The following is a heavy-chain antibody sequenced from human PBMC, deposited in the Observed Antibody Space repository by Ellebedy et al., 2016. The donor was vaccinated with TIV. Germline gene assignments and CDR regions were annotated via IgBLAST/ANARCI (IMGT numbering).Heavy chain of an antibody. Sequence: PGGSLRLSCAASGFTFDDYAMHWVRQAPGKGLEWVSGISWNSGTIGSADSVKGRFTISRDNAKNSLYLQMNSLRGEDTAVYYCARDHYDSSGYYFPQIYYYYYGMDVWGQGTTVTVSS. CDR3: ARDHYDSSGYYFPQIYYYYYGMDV. J-gene: IGHJ6*02. V-gene: IGHV3-9*01. CDR2: ISWNSGTI. D-gene: IGHD3-22*01. CDR1: GFTFDDYA.